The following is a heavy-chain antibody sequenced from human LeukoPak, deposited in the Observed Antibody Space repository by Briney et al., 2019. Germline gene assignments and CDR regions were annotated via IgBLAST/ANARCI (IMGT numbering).Heavy chain of an antibody. CDR3: ACRDFCSTWSGP. Sequence: GASLQISCEGVGYTFTNYWIGWVRQMPGKGLEWMGVIYPGDSRTRYSPSFQGQVTISADKSINTPYLQWSSLKASGTAIYYCACRDFCSTWSGPWGQGTLVTVSS. J-gene: IGHJ5*02. CDR1: GYTFTNYW. D-gene: IGHD6-13*01. CDR2: IYPGDSRT. V-gene: IGHV5-51*01.